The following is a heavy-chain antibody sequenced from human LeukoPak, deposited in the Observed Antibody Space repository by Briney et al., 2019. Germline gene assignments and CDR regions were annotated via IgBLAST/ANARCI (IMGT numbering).Heavy chain of an antibody. CDR2: IYTSGST. V-gene: IGHV4-61*02. CDR3: ARESGWQTGGAFDI. J-gene: IGHJ3*02. CDR1: GGSISSGSYY. Sequence: SETLSLTCTVSGGSISSGSYYWSWIRQPAGKGLEWIGRIYTSGSTNYNPSLKSRVTISVDTSKNQFSLKLSSVTAADTAVYYCARESGWQTGGAFDIWAKGQWSPSLQ. D-gene: IGHD4-23*01.